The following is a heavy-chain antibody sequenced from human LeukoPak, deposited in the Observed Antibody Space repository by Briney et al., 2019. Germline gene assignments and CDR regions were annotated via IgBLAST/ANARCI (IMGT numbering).Heavy chain of an antibody. CDR3: ARSTVAATVAFGI. D-gene: IGHD6-19*01. Sequence: GGSLRLSCAASGFTFSSYTMNWVRQAPGKGLEWVSSISSSSSYIYYADSVKGRFTISRDNAKNSLYLQMNSLGAEDKAVYYCARSTVAATVAFGIWGQGTMVTVSS. CDR2: ISSSSSYI. V-gene: IGHV3-21*01. J-gene: IGHJ3*02. CDR1: GFTFSSYT.